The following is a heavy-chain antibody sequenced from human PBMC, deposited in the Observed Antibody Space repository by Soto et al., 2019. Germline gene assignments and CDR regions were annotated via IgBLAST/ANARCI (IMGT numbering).Heavy chain of an antibody. Sequence: GGSLRLSCAASGFTFSSYEMNWVRQAPGKGLEWVSYISSSGSTIYYADSVKGRFTISRDNAKNSLYLQMNSLRAEDTAVYYCARAEDCSSTSCPMAGYGMDVWGQGTTVTVSS. CDR2: ISSSGSTI. D-gene: IGHD2-2*01. CDR1: GFTFSSYE. V-gene: IGHV3-48*03. CDR3: ARAEDCSSTSCPMAGYGMDV. J-gene: IGHJ6*02.